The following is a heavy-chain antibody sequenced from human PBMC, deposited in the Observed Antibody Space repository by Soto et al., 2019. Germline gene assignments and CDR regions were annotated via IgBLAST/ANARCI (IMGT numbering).Heavy chain of an antibody. CDR2: MYYSGST. Sequence: QVQLQESGPGLAKPSETLSLTCTVSGGSISSYYWNWIRQPPGKGLEWIGYMYYSGSTKYNPSLKSRVTISLDTSKNQCSLNLRSVTAADTAVYYCARGTVLVVAANKYTDAFDFCGQGTMVTVSS. D-gene: IGHD2-15*01. CDR3: ARGTVLVVAANKYTDAFDF. J-gene: IGHJ3*01. CDR1: GGSISSYY. V-gene: IGHV4-59*01.